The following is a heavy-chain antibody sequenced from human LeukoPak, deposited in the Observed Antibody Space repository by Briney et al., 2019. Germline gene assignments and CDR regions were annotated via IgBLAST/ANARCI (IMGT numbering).Heavy chain of an antibody. CDR2: INSDGSST. V-gene: IGHV3-74*01. CDR1: GFTSSSYW. Sequence: GGSLRLSCAASGFTSSSYWMPWVRQAQGKGMVWVSRINSDGSSTSYADSVKGRFTISRDNAKNTLYLQMNSLRAEDTAVYYCARVGLGAPRDWGQGTLVTVSS. D-gene: IGHD1-26*01. CDR3: ARVGLGAPRD. J-gene: IGHJ4*02.